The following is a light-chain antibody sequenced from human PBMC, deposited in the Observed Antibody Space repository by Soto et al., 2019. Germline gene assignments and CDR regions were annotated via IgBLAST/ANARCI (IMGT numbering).Light chain of an antibody. V-gene: IGLV2-23*01. CDR1: SSDVGSYNL. CDR2: EGS. CDR3: SPYAVIPTSVV. Sequence: QSALTQPASVSGSPGQSITISCTGTSSDVGSYNLVSWYQQHPGKAPKLMIYEGSTRPSGVSNRFSGSKSGNTASLTISGPQVVEGVDYYCSPYAVIPTSVVSGGGPRLTAL. J-gene: IGLJ2*01.